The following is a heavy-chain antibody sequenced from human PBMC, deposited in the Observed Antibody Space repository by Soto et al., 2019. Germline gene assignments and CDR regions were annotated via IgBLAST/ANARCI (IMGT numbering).Heavy chain of an antibody. Sequence: QVRLQESGPGLVKPSETLSLTCTVSGGSISRYYWSWIRQPPGKGLEWIGYMYNTGSTIYNPSLKRRVTISVDTSKNRFSLRLNYVTAADTAVYYCARALWGYWGADCYPLDVWGQGTTVTVA. J-gene: IGHJ6*02. CDR2: MYNTGST. D-gene: IGHD2-21*02. CDR1: GGSISRYY. V-gene: IGHV4-59*01. CDR3: ARALWGYWGADCYPLDV.